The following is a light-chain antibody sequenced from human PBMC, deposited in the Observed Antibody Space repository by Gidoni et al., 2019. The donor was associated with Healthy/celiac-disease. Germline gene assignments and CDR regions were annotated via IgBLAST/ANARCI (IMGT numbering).Light chain of an antibody. CDR2: GAS. J-gene: IGKJ3*01. Sequence: DIVLPQSPGTLSLSPGERATLSCRASQSVSSSYLAWYQQKPGQGPRLLIYGASSRATGIPHRFSGSGSGTDFTLTISRLEPEDFAVYYCQQYGSSPLTFGPGTKVDIK. V-gene: IGKV3-20*01. CDR1: QSVSSSY. CDR3: QQYGSSPLT.